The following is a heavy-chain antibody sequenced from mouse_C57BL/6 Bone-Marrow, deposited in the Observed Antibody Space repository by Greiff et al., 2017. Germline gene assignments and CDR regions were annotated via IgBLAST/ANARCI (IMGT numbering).Heavy chain of an antibody. D-gene: IGHD1-1*01. Sequence: QVQLQQSDAELVKPGASVTISCKVSGYTFTDHTIHWMKQRPEQGLEWIGYIYPRDGGTKYNEKFKGKATLTADKSSNTAYLQLSSLTSEDTAVYYCIGDYYGSSYGFDYWGQGTTLTVSS. CDR1: GYTFTDHT. CDR3: IGDYYGSSYGFDY. V-gene: IGHV1-78*01. CDR2: IYPRDGGT. J-gene: IGHJ2*01.